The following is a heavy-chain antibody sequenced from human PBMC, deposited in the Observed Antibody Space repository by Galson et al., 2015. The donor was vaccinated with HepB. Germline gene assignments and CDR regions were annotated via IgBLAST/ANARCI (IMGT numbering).Heavy chain of an antibody. Sequence: QSGAEVKKPGESLKISCKTSGYYFSSYWIGWVRQMPGRGLEWVGNIHPVGSQTRYSPSFQGQVTISADTSINTAYLQWTSLKASDTGMYFCARRTGSYQSYYMDVWGKGTTVIVSS. D-gene: IGHD3-10*01. V-gene: IGHV5-51*01. CDR1: GYYFSSYW. CDR2: IHPVGSQT. J-gene: IGHJ6*03. CDR3: ARRTGSYQSYYMDV.